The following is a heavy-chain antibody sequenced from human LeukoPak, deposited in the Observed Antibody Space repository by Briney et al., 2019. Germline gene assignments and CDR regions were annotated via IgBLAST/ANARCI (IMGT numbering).Heavy chain of an antibody. CDR2: ISSDSDTI. CDR1: GFTFSLYS. J-gene: IGHJ4*02. CDR3: AKGIVVD. V-gene: IGHV3-48*04. Sequence: GGSLRLSCAAAGFTFSLYSMNWVRQAPGKGLEWISYISSDSDTIYYADSVKGRFIISRDNAKNLVYLQMNSLRAEDTAVYYCAKGIVVDWGQGTLVTVSS. D-gene: IGHD3-16*02.